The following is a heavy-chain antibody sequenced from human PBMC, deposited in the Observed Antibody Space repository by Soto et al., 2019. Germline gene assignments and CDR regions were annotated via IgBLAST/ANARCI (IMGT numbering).Heavy chain of an antibody. CDR3: ARDSSGWNYYYGMDV. J-gene: IGHJ6*02. CDR2: IYYSGST. V-gene: IGHV4-59*01. Sequence: SEARSVTWTGPGGSMSRYDWSWSRQPPGKGLEWIGYIYYSGSTNYNPSLKSRVTISVDTSKNQFSLKLSSVTAADTAVYYCARDSSGWNYYYGMDVWGQGTTVT. CDR1: GGSMSRYD. D-gene: IGHD6-19*01.